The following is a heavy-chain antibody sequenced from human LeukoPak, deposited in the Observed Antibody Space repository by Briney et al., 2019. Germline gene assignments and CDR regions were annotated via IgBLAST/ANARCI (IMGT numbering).Heavy chain of an antibody. J-gene: IGHJ4*02. CDR2: IYYSGST. CDR1: GGSISSSSYY. Sequence: SETLSLTCTVSGGSISSSSYYWGWIRQPPGKGLEWVGSIYYSGSTYYNPSLKSRLTISVDTSKNQFSLKLNSVTAADTAVYYCARSQATAMVSDYWGQGTLVTVSS. CDR3: ARSQATAMVSDY. D-gene: IGHD2-2*01. V-gene: IGHV4-39*01.